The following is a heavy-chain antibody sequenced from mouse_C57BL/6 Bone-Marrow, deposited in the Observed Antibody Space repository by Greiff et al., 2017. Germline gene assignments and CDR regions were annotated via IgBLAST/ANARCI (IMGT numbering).Heavy chain of an antibody. D-gene: IGHD2-4*01. CDR2: IDPSDSET. CDR3: ARDNYDYDVGY. CDR1: GYTFTSYW. J-gene: IGHJ2*01. V-gene: IGHV1-52*01. Sequence: QVQLQQPGAELVRPGSSVKLSCKASGYTFTSYWMHWVKQRPIQGLEWIGNIDPSDSETHYNQKFKDKATLTVDKSSSTAYMQLSSLTSEDSAVYYCARDNYDYDVGYWGQGTTLTVSS.